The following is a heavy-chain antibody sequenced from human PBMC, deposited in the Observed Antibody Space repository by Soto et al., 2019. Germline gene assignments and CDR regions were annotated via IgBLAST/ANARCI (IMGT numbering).Heavy chain of an antibody. D-gene: IGHD1-26*01. J-gene: IGHJ5*01. Sequence: GGSLRLSWAASGFTFSDDCIHWFRQVPGKGLVWVSRIKGDETSTNYADSVKGRFTISRDNAKNTVYLQMNGLRVEDTAVYYCARGSRGAYRNDSWAQRTPLTVSS. CDR3: ARGSRGAYRNDS. CDR2: IKGDETST. CDR1: GFTFSDDC. V-gene: IGHV3-74*01.